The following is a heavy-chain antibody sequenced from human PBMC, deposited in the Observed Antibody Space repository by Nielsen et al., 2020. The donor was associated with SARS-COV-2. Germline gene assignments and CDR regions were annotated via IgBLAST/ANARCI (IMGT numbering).Heavy chain of an antibody. Sequence: KVSCKGSGYSFTSYWISWVRQMPGKGLEWMGRIDPSDSYTNYSPSFQGHVTISADKSISTAYLQWSSLKASDTAMYYCARCEIAAAAIWFDPWGQGTLVTVSS. J-gene: IGHJ5*02. V-gene: IGHV5-10-1*01. CDR1: GYSFTSYW. CDR2: IDPSDSYT. D-gene: IGHD6-13*01. CDR3: ARCEIAAAAIWFDP.